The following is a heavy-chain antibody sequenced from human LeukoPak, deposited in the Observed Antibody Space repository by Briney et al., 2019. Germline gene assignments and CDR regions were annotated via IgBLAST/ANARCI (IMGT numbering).Heavy chain of an antibody. D-gene: IGHD5-18*01. Sequence: SGGSLRLSCAASGFTFSTYWMSWVRQAPGKGLEWVANIQQDGSEKYYVDSVKGRFTISRDNAKNSLYLQMNSLRAEDTAVYHCASGYNYGFSDYWGQGTLVTVSS. CDR3: ASGYNYGFSDY. CDR1: GFTFSTYW. J-gene: IGHJ4*02. CDR2: IQQDGSEK. V-gene: IGHV3-7*01.